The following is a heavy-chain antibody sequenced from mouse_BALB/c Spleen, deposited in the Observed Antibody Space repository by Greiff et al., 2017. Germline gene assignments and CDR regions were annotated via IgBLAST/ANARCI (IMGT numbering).Heavy chain of an antibody. CDR2: INPGSGGT. Sequence: VQLQQSGAELVRPGTSVKVSCKASGYAFTNYLIEWVKQRPGQGLEWIGVINPGSGGTNYNEKFKGKATLTADKSSGTAYMQLSSLTSDDSAVYFCARSILRAYAMDYWGQGTSVTVSS. D-gene: IGHD1-1*01. J-gene: IGHJ4*01. V-gene: IGHV1-54*01. CDR3: ARSILRAYAMDY. CDR1: GYAFTNYL.